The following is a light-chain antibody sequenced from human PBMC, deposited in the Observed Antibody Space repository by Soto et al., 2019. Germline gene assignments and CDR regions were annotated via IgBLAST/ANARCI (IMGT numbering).Light chain of an antibody. CDR3: QQYGSSSWT. J-gene: IGKJ1*01. CDR2: GAS. CDR1: QSVSSIS. V-gene: IGKV3-20*01. Sequence: EIVLTQSPGTLSLSPGERATLSCRASQSVSSISLAWYQQKPGQAPRLLMYGASSRATGMPDSFSGSGSGTDSTITISRLEPGDSAVYYFQQYGSSSWTFGQGTKVEIK.